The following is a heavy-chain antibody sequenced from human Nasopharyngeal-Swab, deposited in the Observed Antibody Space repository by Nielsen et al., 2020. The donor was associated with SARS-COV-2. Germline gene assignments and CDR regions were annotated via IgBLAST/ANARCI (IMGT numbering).Heavy chain of an antibody. CDR1: GFTFDDYT. Sequence: LSLTCAASGFTFDDYTMHWVRQAPGKGLEWVSLISWDGSSTYYADSVKGRFTISRDNSKNSLYLQMNSLRTEDTALYYCAKGRSYSEEGYFDYWGQGTLVTVSS. D-gene: IGHD6-13*01. V-gene: IGHV3-43*01. CDR2: ISWDGSST. CDR3: AKGRSYSEEGYFDY. J-gene: IGHJ4*02.